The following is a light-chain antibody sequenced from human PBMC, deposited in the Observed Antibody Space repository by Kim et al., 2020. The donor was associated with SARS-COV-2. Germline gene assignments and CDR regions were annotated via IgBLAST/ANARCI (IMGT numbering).Light chain of an antibody. V-gene: IGKV3-20*01. CDR3: QQYGSSPVYS. J-gene: IGKJ2*01. Sequence: SQAERPTPTYRATECSSSRYLASDQQETGQPPRPLIYGAYSQASGIPDRLIGSGSGADFTLPNRGLETEDFAVYYCQQYGSSPVYSFGRGTKLEI. CDR2: GAY. CDR1: ECSSSRY.